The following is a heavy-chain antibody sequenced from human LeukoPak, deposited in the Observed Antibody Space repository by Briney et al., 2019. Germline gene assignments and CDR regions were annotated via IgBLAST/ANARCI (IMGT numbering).Heavy chain of an antibody. D-gene: IGHD2/OR15-2a*01. CDR2: IRSSGSNI. CDR1: GFTFSIYE. Sequence: PGGSLRLSCAASGFTFSIYEMNWVRQAPGEGLEWVSYIRSSGSNIYYADSVKGRFTISRDNAKNSLNLQMNSLRAEDTAVYYCARDPSSRIGAFDIWGQGTMVTVSS. V-gene: IGHV3-48*03. CDR3: ARDPSSRIGAFDI. J-gene: IGHJ3*02.